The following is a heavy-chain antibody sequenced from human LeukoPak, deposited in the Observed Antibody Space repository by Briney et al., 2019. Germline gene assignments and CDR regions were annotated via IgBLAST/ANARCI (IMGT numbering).Heavy chain of an antibody. D-gene: IGHD5-18*01. J-gene: IGHJ4*02. CDR3: ARGRGSMSGYSYVFDY. Sequence: PSETLSLTCAVYGGSFSGYYWSWIRQPPGKGLEWIGEINHSGSTNYNPSLKSRVTISVDTSKNQFSLKLSSVTAADTAVYYCARGRGSMSGYSYVFDYWGQGTLVTVSS. CDR1: GGSFSGYY. V-gene: IGHV4-34*01. CDR2: INHSGST.